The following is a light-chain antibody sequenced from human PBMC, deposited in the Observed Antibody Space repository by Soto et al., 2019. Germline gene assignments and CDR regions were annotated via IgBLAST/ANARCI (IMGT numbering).Light chain of an antibody. CDR1: SSDIGNYNY. V-gene: IGLV2-14*01. CDR3: SSFTSSATYV. Sequence: QSVLTQPASVSGSPGQSITISCTGTSSDIGNYNYVSWYQQHPGKAPKLMIYDVSNRPSGVSKRFSGSKSGYTASLTISGLQAEDEADYYCSSFTSSATYVFGTGTKVTVL. CDR2: DVS. J-gene: IGLJ1*01.